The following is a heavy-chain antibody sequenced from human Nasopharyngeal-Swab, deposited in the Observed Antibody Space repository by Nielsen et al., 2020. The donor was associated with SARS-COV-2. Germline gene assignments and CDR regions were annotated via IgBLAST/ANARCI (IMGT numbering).Heavy chain of an antibody. D-gene: IGHD6-13*01. CDR3: ARTLLAAGGYYYYGMDV. CDR2: IFSNDEK. Sequence: PAPGKALEWLAHIFSNDEKSYSTSLKSRLTISKDTSKSQVVLTMTNMDPVDTATYSCARTLLAAGGYYYYGMDVWGQGTTVTVSS. J-gene: IGHJ6*02. V-gene: IGHV2-26*01.